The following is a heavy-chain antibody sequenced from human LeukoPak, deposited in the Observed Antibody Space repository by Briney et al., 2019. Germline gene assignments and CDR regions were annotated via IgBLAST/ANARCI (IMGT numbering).Heavy chain of an antibody. CDR3: AKDHDDYGDYSVY. D-gene: IGHD4-17*01. J-gene: IGHJ4*02. V-gene: IGHV3-7*03. Sequence: PGGSLRLSCATSGFTFNTYWMSWVRQAPGKGLEWVANIKQDGSAKYYVDSVKGRFTVSRDNPNHSLYLQMNSLRAEDTAVYYCAKDHDDYGDYSVYWGQGTLVTVSS. CDR2: IKQDGSAK. CDR1: GFTFNTYW.